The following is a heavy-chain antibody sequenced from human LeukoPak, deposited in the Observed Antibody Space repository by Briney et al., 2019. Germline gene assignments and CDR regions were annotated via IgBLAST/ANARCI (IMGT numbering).Heavy chain of an antibody. D-gene: IGHD2-21*02. CDR1: GFSVSSNY. V-gene: IGHV3-53*01. CDR2: IYSGGST. Sequence: GSLIPSCAASGFSVSSNYMSWVRQAPGKGLEWVSVIYSGGSTYYADSVKGRFTISRDNSKNTLYLQMKSLRAEDTAVYYCARTDETAPAEDFDYWGQGTLVTVSS. CDR3: ARTDETAPAEDFDY. J-gene: IGHJ1*01.